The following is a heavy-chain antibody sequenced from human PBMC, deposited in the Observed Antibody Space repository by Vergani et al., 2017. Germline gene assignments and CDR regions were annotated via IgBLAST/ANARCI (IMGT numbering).Heavy chain of an antibody. J-gene: IGHJ4*02. CDR2: ISGHDHRT. V-gene: IGHV3-23*01. CDR3: ARVRGYGGNSGYFDY. D-gene: IGHD4-23*01. Sequence: EVQLLESGGGSVQPGESLRLSCVASGFRFREHGMNWVRQAPGKGLEWVSGISGHDHRTLYADSVKGRFIISRDDSKNTLYLQMSSLRVEDTAIYYCARVRGYGGNSGYFDYWGQGTLVTVSS. CDR1: GFRFREHG.